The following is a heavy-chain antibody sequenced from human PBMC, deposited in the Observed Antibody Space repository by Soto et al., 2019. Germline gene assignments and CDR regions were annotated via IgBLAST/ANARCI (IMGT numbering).Heavy chain of an antibody. Sequence: QVQLVESGGGLVKPGGSLRLSCAASGFTFSDYYMVWVRQAPGKGLEWISYISNGGATVYYADSVKGRFTLSRDNGKNSMFLQLHSLTADDAGVYYGARCCLGVGDGFDIWGRGTTVTVS. CDR3: ARCCLGVGDGFDI. CDR1: GFTFSDYY. D-gene: IGHD2-8*01. CDR2: ISNGGATV. J-gene: IGHJ3*02. V-gene: IGHV3-11*01.